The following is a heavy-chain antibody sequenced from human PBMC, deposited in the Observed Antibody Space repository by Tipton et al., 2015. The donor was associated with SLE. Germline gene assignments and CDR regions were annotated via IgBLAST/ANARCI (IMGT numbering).Heavy chain of an antibody. J-gene: IGHJ5*01. D-gene: IGHD3-3*01. CDR1: GGSISSGNYY. CDR2: IYTSGST. Sequence: TLSLTCTVSGGSISSGNYYWSWIRQPAGKGLEWIGRIYTSGSTNYNPSLKSRVTISVDTSKNQFSLKLSSVTAADTAVYYCTRDSGFWSWFDSWGQGTLVTVSS. V-gene: IGHV4-61*02. CDR3: TRDSGFWSWFDS.